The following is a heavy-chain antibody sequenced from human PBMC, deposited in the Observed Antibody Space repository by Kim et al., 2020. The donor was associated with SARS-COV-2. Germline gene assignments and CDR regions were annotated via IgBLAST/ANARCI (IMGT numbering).Heavy chain of an antibody. CDR1: GFTFSSYG. J-gene: IGHJ4*02. D-gene: IGHD3-22*01. CDR3: ARDGVYYDSSNVDY. V-gene: IGHV3-33*01. Sequence: GGSLRLSCAASGFTFSSYGMHWVRQAPGKGLEWVAVIWYDGSNKYYADSVKGRFTISRDNSKNTLYLQMNSLRAEDTAVYYCARDGVYYDSSNVDYWGQGTLVTVSS. CDR2: IWYDGSNK.